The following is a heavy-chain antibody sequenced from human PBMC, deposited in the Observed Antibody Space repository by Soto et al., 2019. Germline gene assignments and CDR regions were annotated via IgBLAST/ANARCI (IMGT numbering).Heavy chain of an antibody. J-gene: IGHJ6*02. CDR2: IYYSGST. D-gene: IGHD2-15*01. CDR1: GGSISSYY. Sequence: LSLTCTVSGGSISSYYWSWIRQPPGKGLEWIGYIYYSGSTNYNPSLKSRVTISVDTSKNQFSLKLSSVTAADTAVYYCARDGADMGDVWGQGTTVTVSS. CDR3: ARDGADMGDV. V-gene: IGHV4-59*01.